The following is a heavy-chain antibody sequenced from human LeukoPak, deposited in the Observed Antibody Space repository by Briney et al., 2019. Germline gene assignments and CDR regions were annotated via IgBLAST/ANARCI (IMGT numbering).Heavy chain of an antibody. CDR3: ARVEGSGWDEYYFYY. Sequence: ASVKVSCKASGYTFTSYGISWVRQAPGQGLEWMGWISAYNGNTNYAQKLQGRVTMTTDTSTSTAYMELRSLRSDDTAVYYCARVEGSGWDEYYFYYWGQGTLVTVSS. CDR2: ISAYNGNT. CDR1: GYTFTSYG. J-gene: IGHJ4*02. V-gene: IGHV1-18*01. D-gene: IGHD6-19*01.